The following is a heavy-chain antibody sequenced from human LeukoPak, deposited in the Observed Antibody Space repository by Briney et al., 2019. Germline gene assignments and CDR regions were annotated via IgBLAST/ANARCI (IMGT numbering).Heavy chain of an antibody. Sequence: QPGGSLRLSCAASGFTFSSYEMNWVRQAPGKGLEWVSYISSSSSIIYYANSVKGRFTISRDNAKNSLYLQMNSLRDEDTAVYYCARGVEGSYYYDSSGKGNALDIWGQGTMVTVSS. CDR2: ISSSSSII. V-gene: IGHV3-48*03. CDR1: GFTFSSYE. J-gene: IGHJ3*02. D-gene: IGHD3-22*01. CDR3: ARGVEGSYYYDSSGKGNALDI.